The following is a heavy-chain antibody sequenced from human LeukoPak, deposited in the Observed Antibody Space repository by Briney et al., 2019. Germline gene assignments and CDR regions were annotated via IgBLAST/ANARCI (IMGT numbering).Heavy chain of an antibody. J-gene: IGHJ4*02. V-gene: IGHV4-59*01. CDR1: GGSISSYY. Sequence: SETLSLTCTVSGGSISSYYWSWIRQPPGKGLEWIGYIYYSGSTNYNPFLKSRVTISVDTSKNQFSLKLSSVTAADTAVYYCARGLPYYDILTGRSHYFDYWGQGTLVTVSS. CDR3: ARGLPYYDILTGRSHYFDY. CDR2: IYYSGST. D-gene: IGHD3-9*01.